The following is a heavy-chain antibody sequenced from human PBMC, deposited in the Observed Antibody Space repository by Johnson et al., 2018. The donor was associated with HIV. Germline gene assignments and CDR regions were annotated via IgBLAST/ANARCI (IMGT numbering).Heavy chain of an antibody. D-gene: IGHD6-13*01. Sequence: VQLVESGGGLIQPGGSLRLSCAASAFTVSSNYMSWVRQAPGKGLEWVSVIYSGGSPYYADSVKGRFTISRDSSKNTLYLQMNSLRAEDTAVYYCARDTEYSSNWYACDIWGQGTMVTVSS. J-gene: IGHJ3*02. CDR2: IYSGGSP. CDR3: ARDTEYSSNWYACDI. V-gene: IGHV3-66*03. CDR1: AFTVSSNY.